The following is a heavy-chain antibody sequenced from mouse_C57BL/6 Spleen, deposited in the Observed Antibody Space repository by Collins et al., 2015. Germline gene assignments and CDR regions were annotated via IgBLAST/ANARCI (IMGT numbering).Heavy chain of an antibody. CDR2: INTNTGEP. J-gene: IGHJ3*01. V-gene: IGHV9-3*02. CDR3: ARWELGRGTY. Sequence: IQLVQSGPELKKPGETVKISCKASGYTFTNYGMNWVKQAPGKGLKWMGWINTNTGEPTYAEEFKGRFAFSLETSASTAYLQINNLKNEDTATYFCARWELGRGTYWGQGTLVTVSA. D-gene: IGHD4-1*01. CDR1: GYTFTNYG.